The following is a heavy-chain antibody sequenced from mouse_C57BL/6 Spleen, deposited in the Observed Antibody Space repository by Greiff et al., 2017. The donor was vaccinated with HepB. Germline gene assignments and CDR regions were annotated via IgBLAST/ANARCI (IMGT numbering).Heavy chain of an antibody. CDR2: IHPNSGST. CDR1: GYTFTSYW. CDR3: ARSELGRRYFDY. D-gene: IGHD4-1*01. J-gene: IGHJ2*01. V-gene: IGHV1-64*01. Sequence: VQLQQPGAELVKPGASVKLSCKASGYTFTSYWMHWVKQRPGQGLEWIGMIHPNSGSTNYNEKFKSKATLTVDKSSSTAYMQLSSLTSEDSAVYYCARSELGRRYFDYWGQGTTLTVSS.